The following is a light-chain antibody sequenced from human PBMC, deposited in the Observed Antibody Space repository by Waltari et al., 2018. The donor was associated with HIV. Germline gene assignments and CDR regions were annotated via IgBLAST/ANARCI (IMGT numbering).Light chain of an antibody. CDR1: TSNVGTYNY. CDR2: DVN. CDR3: SSYGGSWSFV. Sequence: QSALTQPRSVSGSPGQSVTISCAGSTSNVGTYNYVSWYHHKPGEAPRLLLYDVNQRPSGVPVRFSGAKSGDTASLIISGLQAEDEGDFYCSSYGGSWSFVFGGGTRVTVL. J-gene: IGLJ2*01. V-gene: IGLV2-11*01.